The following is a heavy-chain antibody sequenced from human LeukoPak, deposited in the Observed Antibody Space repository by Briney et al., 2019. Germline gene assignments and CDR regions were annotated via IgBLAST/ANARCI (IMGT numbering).Heavy chain of an antibody. D-gene: IGHD1-14*01. V-gene: IGHV4-59*08. CDR2: IYYTGGET. J-gene: IGHJ3*02. CDR3: ARQPGGTAAFDI. CDR1: GGFINNYY. Sequence: PSETLSLTCTVSGGFINNYYWSWIRQPPGKGLEWIGYIYYTGGETNYNPSLKSRLTISVDTSKNQFSLMLTSVTAADTAVYYCARQPGGTAAFDIWAQGTMVTVSS.